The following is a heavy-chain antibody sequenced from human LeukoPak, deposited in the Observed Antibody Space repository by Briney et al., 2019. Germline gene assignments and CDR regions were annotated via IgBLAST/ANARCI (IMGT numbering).Heavy chain of an antibody. CDR2: IYTSGST. CDR1: GGSISSYY. CDR3: ARDMAAARRWFDP. V-gene: IGHV4-4*07. D-gene: IGHD6-6*01. Sequence: SETLSLTCTVSGGSISSYYWSWLRQPAGKGLEWIGGIYTSGSTNYNPSLKSRVTMSVDTSKNQFSLKLSSVTAADTAVYYCARDMAAARRWFDPWGQGTLVTVSS. J-gene: IGHJ5*02.